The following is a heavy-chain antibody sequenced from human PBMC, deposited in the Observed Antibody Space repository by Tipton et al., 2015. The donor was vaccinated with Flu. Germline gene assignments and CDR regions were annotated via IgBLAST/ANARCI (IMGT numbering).Heavy chain of an antibody. D-gene: IGHD5-24*01. CDR3: VGTKDGYTLSNFVY. V-gene: IGHV4-39*07. CDR1: GASLRSSSYY. CDR2: FYYDVGT. J-gene: IGHJ4*02. Sequence: GLVKPSETLSLTCTVSGASLRSSSYYWGWIRQPQGKGLEWIGSFYYDVGTYYNPSLNSRVTISVDESKNQFSLRLTSVTAADTAVYYCVGTKDGYTLSNFVYWGQGTLVTVSS.